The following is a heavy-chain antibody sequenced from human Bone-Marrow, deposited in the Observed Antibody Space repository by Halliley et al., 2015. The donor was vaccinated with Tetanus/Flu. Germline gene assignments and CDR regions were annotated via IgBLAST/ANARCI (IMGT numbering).Heavy chain of an antibody. V-gene: IGHV4-59*08. Sequence: WIGYIYYNAATNTNPPLKGRAPIAIDASKNPFPLKLPSVTAADTAVYYCARHGRVAGMSWFDSWGQGSLVTVSS. CDR2: IYYNAAT. J-gene: IGHJ5*01. D-gene: IGHD2-8*02. CDR3: ARHGRVAGMSWFDS.